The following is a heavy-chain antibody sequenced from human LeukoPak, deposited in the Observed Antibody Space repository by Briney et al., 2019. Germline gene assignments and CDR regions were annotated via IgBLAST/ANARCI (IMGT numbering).Heavy chain of an antibody. J-gene: IGHJ6*02. D-gene: IGHD3-16*01. V-gene: IGHV4-59*01. CDR1: GGSISSYY. CDR3: ARGGITTMDV. CDR2: IYHSGST. Sequence: PSETLSLTCTVSGGSISSYYWSWIRQPPGKGLEWIGYIYHSGSTNYNPSLKSRVTISVDTSKNQFSLKLSSVTAADTAVYYCARGGITTMDVWGQGTTVTVSS.